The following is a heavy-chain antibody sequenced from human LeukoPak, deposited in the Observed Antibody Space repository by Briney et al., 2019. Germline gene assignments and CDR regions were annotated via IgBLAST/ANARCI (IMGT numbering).Heavy chain of an antibody. D-gene: IGHD6-13*01. J-gene: IGHJ6*02. CDR2: IYPGDSDT. CDR1: GYSFTSYW. CDR3: ARHGIAAATTLYGMDV. Sequence: GESLKISCQGSGYSFTSYWIGWVRQMLGKGLEWMGIIYPGDSDTRYSPSFQGQATISADKSISTAYLQWSSLKASDTAMYYCARHGIAAATTLYGMDVWGQGTTVTVSS. V-gene: IGHV5-51*01.